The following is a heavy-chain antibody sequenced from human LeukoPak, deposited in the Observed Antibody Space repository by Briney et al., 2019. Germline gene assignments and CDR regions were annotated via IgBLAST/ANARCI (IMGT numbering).Heavy chain of an antibody. J-gene: IGHJ6*03. D-gene: IGHD3-9*01. CDR1: GFTFSDYY. Sequence: GGPLRLSCAASGFTFSDYYMSWIRQAPGKGLEWISYISSSSSTIYHADSVKGRFTISRDNAKNSLYLQMNSLRAEATAVYYGARDFPDILTGYSPYYYYMDVWGKGTTVTVSS. CDR2: ISSSSSTI. V-gene: IGHV3-11*01. CDR3: ARDFPDILTGYSPYYYYMDV.